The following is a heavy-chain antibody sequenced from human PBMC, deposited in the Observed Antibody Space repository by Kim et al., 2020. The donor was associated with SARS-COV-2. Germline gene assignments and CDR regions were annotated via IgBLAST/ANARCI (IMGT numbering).Heavy chain of an antibody. Sequence: YSDYAVSVKSRITINPDTSKTHFSLQLTSVTPEDTSFYYCVRYSGWYYFDYWGQGTLVTVSS. D-gene: IGHD6-19*01. J-gene: IGHJ4*02. CDR2: YS. CDR3: VRYSGWYYFDY. V-gene: IGHV6-1*01.